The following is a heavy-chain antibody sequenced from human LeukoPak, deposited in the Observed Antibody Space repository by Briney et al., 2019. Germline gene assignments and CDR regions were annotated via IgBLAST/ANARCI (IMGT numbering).Heavy chain of an antibody. J-gene: IGHJ4*02. D-gene: IGHD4-11*01. CDR3: AGQMTTVTYYFDY. V-gene: IGHV4-34*01. CDR2: INHSGST. Sequence: PSETLSLTCAVYGGSFSGYYWSWIRQPPGKGLEWIGEINHSGSTNYNPSLKSRVTISVDTSKNQFSLKLCSVTAADTAVYYCAGQMTTVTYYFDYWGQGTLVTVSS. CDR1: GGSFSGYY.